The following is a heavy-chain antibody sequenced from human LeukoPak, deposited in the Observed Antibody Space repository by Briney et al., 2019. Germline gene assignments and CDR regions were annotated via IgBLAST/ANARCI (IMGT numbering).Heavy chain of an antibody. J-gene: IGHJ4*02. D-gene: IGHD2-21*02. V-gene: IGHV1-69*04. CDR2: IIPILGIA. Sequence: ASVKVSCKASGGTFTTLGFSWVRQAPGQGLEWMGRIIPILGIANYAQKFQGRVTFTADKIMNTTYMELTSLSSEDTALYYCARDLVYCVGNCYDDYRGQGTLVTVSS. CDR1: GGTFTTLG. CDR3: ARDLVYCVGNCYDDY.